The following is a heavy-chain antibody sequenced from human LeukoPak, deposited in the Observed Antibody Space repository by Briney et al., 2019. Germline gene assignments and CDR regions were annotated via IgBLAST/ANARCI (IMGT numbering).Heavy chain of an antibody. J-gene: IGHJ4*02. V-gene: IGHV4-61*05. D-gene: IGHD3-10*01. CDR1: GGSISSSGYY. CDR3: ARLSGSPWY. Sequence: SETLSLTCTVSGGSISSSGYYWHWIRQPPGKGLEWIGYISYSGSTNYNPSLKSRVTISVDTSKNQFSLKLNSVTAADTAVYYCARLSGSPWYWGQGTLVTVSS. CDR2: ISYSGST.